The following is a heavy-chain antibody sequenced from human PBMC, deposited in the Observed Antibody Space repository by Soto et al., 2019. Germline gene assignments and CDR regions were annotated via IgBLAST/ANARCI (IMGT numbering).Heavy chain of an antibody. CDR3: ARVLTTVTYDAFGI. Sequence: GGSLGLSCSASAFTFSSYEMNWVRQAPGKGLEWVSYISSSGSTIYYADSVKGRFTISRDNAKNSLYLQMNSLRAEDTAVYYCARVLTTVTYDAFGIWGQGKMVTVSS. J-gene: IGHJ3*02. CDR1: AFTFSSYE. D-gene: IGHD4-17*01. CDR2: ISSSGSTI. V-gene: IGHV3-48*03.